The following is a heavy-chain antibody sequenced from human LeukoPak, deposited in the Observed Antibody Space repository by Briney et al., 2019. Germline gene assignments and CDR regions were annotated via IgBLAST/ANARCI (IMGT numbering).Heavy chain of an antibody. D-gene: IGHD6-6*01. CDR3: ARDRHRSSSLDY. CDR2: ISSSSSYI. Sequence: PGVSLRLSCAASGFTFSSYSMNWVRQAPGKGLEWVSSISSSSSYIYYADSVKGRFTISRDNAKNSLYLQMNSLRAEDTAVYYCARDRHRSSSLDYWGQGTLVTVSS. J-gene: IGHJ4*02. CDR1: GFTFSSYS. V-gene: IGHV3-21*01.